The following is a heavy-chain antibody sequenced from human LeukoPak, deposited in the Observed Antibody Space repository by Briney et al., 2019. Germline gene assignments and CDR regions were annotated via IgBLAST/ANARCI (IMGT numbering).Heavy chain of an antibody. V-gene: IGHV3-74*01. CDR1: GFTFSSYW. D-gene: IGHD3-10*01. Sequence: PGGSLRLSCAASGFTFSSYWMHWVRQVPGKGLVWVSRINSDGSSTSYADSVKGRFTISRDNAKNTLYVQMNGLRAEDTAVYYCSTGSGHAFDIWGRGTMATVSS. CDR3: STGSGHAFDI. J-gene: IGHJ3*02. CDR2: INSDGSST.